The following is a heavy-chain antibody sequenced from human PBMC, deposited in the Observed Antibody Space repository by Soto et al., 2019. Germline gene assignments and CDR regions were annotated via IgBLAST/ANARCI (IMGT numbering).Heavy chain of an antibody. CDR3: ARERTSKGGMDI. J-gene: IGHJ6*02. Sequence: GGSLILSCAASGFTFSSDWMNWVRQSPGKGLEWVSRIISGGARVSYADSVKGRFIITRDNAKNTLYLEMHSLTADDTAVYYCARERTSKGGMDIWGQWTTLTVAS. CDR1: GFTFSSDW. V-gene: IGHV3-74*01. CDR2: IISGGARV.